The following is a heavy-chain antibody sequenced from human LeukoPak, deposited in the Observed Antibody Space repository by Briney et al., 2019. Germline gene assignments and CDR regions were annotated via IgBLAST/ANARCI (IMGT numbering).Heavy chain of an antibody. CDR3: ARLGLYYYYYMDV. CDR2: ISAYNGNT. Sequence: ASVKVSCKASGYTFTGYYMHWVRQAPGQGLEWMGWISAYNGNTNYAQKLQGRVTMTTDTSTSTAYMELRSLRSDDTAVYYCARLGLYYYYYMDVWGKGTTVTVSS. J-gene: IGHJ6*03. D-gene: IGHD3-16*01. V-gene: IGHV1-18*04. CDR1: GYTFTGYY.